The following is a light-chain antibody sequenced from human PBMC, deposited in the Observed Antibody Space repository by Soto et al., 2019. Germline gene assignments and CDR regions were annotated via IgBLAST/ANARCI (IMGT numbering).Light chain of an antibody. CDR1: KLGDKY. V-gene: IGLV3-1*01. Sequence: SYELTQPPSVSVSPGQKASITCSGAKLGDKYACWYQQKPGQSPVLVIYQDSKRPSGIPERFSGSTSGNTATLTISGTQAMDEADYYCQAWDSSTVVFGGGTKLTVL. CDR2: QDS. CDR3: QAWDSSTVV. J-gene: IGLJ2*01.